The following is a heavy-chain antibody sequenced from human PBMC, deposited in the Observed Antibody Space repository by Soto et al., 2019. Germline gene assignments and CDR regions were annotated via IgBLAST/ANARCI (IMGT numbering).Heavy chain of an antibody. D-gene: IGHD2-2*01. J-gene: IGHJ5*02. CDR3: ARIGRGGVVVVPAAMSGWFDP. Sequence: QVTLKESGPVLVKPTETLTLTCTVSGFSLSNARMGVSWIRQPPGKALEWLAHIFSNDEKSYSTSLKSRLTISKDTSKSQVVLTMTNMDPVDTATYYCARIGRGGVVVVPAAMSGWFDPWGQGTLVTVSS. CDR2: IFSNDEK. CDR1: GFSLSNARMG. V-gene: IGHV2-26*01.